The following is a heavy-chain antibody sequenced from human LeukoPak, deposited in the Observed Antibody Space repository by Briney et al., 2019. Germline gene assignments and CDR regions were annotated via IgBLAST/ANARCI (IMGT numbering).Heavy chain of an antibody. J-gene: IGHJ4*02. CDR1: GGSISNSY. CDR3: AKGSPIGDY. Sequence: PSETLSLTCTVSGGSISNSYWSWIRQPPGMGLEWIGYIYYSGSTNYNPSLRSRVTISVDTSKNQFSLKLSSVTAADTAVYYCAKGSPIGDYWGQGTLVTVSS. D-gene: IGHD2-21*01. V-gene: IGHV4-59*01. CDR2: IYYSGST.